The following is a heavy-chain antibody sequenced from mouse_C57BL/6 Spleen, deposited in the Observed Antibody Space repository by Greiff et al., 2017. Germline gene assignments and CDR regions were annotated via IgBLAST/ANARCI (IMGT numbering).Heavy chain of an antibody. CDR2: IWRGGST. D-gene: IGHD2-2*01. CDR1: GFSLTSYG. J-gene: IGHJ4*01. Sequence: VMLVESGPGLVQPSQSLSITCTVSGFSLTSYGVHWVRQSPGKGLEWLGVIWRGGSTDYNAAFMSRLSITKDNSKSQVFFKMNSLQADDTAIYYCAKEGGVTTEDAMDYWGQGTSVTVSS. V-gene: IGHV2-5*01. CDR3: AKEGGVTTEDAMDY.